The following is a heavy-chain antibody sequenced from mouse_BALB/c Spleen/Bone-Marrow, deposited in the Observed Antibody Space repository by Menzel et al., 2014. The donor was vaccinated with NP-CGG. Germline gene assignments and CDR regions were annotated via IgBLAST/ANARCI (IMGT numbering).Heavy chain of an antibody. J-gene: IGHJ3*01. V-gene: IGHV14-3*02. CDR3: ASYYYGSSGFAY. D-gene: IGHD1-1*01. CDR1: GFNIKDTY. Sequence: EVQLQQSGAELVKPGASVKLSCTASGFNIKDTYMHWVKQRPEQGLEWIGRIDPANGNTKYDPKFQGKATITADTSSNTAYLQLSSLTSGDTAVYYCASYYYGSSGFAYWGQGTLVTVSA. CDR2: IDPANGNT.